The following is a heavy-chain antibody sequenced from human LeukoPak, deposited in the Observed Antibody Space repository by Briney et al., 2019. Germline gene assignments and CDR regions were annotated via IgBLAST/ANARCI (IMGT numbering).Heavy chain of an antibody. CDR2: ISGSGGST. V-gene: IGHV3-23*01. J-gene: IGHJ4*02. D-gene: IGHD6-13*01. Sequence: PGGSLRLSCAASGFTFSSYAMSWVRQAPGKGLEWVSAISGSGGSTYYADSVKGRFTISRDNSKDTLYLQMNSLRAEDTAVYYCAKVSGYSSSWRFDYWGQGTLVTVSS. CDR1: GFTFSSYA. CDR3: AKVSGYSSSWRFDY.